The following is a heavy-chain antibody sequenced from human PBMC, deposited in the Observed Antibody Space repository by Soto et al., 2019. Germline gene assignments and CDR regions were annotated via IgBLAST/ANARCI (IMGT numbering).Heavy chain of an antibody. D-gene: IGHD6-13*01. J-gene: IGHJ5*02. CDR1: GFRFADYT. CDR2: LTWNSESI. Sequence: SLRLSCAPSGFRFADYTMHWVRQALGKGLERVSGLTWNSESIAYADSVKGRFTICRDNDKNPLYLQMNSLRDEDTAFYFCAKGAISGTLNEFDPWGQGTLVTVSS. CDR3: AKGAISGTLNEFDP. V-gene: IGHV3-9*01.